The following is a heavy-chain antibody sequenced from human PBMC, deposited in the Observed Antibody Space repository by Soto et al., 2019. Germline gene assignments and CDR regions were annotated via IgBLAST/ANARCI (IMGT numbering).Heavy chain of an antibody. Sequence: QVKLVESGGDVVRSGMSLRLSCETFGFTFSRYPIHWVRQAPGKGLEWVAGISFDEANKKYADSVRGRFTVSRDNLMSTVYLQMDSLGAEDTASYFCAREEPHPAPLVFWGQGTQVTVSS. CDR3: AREEPHPAPLVF. V-gene: IGHV3-30-3*01. CDR2: ISFDEANK. J-gene: IGHJ4*02. CDR1: GFTFSRYP.